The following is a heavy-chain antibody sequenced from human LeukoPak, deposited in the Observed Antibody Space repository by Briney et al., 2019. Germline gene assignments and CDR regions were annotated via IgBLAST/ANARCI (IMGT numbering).Heavy chain of an antibody. V-gene: IGHV3-30*04. D-gene: IGHD6-19*01. J-gene: IGHJ4*02. CDR2: ISYDGSNK. CDR1: GFTFSSYA. Sequence: GGSLRLSCAASGFTFSSYAMHWVRQAPGKGLEWVAVISYDGSNKNYADSVKGRFTISRDNSKNTLYLQMNSLRVEDTAVYYCASGGTPLKQWLNDYWGQGTLVTVSS. CDR3: ASGGTPLKQWLNDY.